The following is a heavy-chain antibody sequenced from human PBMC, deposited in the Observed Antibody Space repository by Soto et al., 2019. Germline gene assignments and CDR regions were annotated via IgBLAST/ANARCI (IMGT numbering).Heavy chain of an antibody. V-gene: IGHV3-48*03. CDR1: GFTFSSYE. J-gene: IGHJ3*02. Sequence: PGGSLRLSCAASGFTFSSYEMNWVRQAPGKGLEWVSYISSSGSTIYYADSVKGRFTISRDNAKNSLYLQMNSLRAEDTAVYYCARDGSSGRKDAFDIWGQGTMVTVSS. D-gene: IGHD6-19*01. CDR2: ISSSGSTI. CDR3: ARDGSSGRKDAFDI.